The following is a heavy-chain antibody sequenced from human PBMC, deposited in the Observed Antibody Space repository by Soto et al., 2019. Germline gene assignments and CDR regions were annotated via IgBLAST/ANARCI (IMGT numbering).Heavy chain of an antibody. CDR3: ARSYYYDSSGPENYGMDV. J-gene: IGHJ6*02. CDR2: IDWDDDK. Sequence: SGPTLVNPTQTLTLTCTFSGFSLSTSGMRVSWIRQPPGKALEWLARIDWDDDKFYSTSLKTRLTISKDTSKNQVVLTMTNMDPVDTATYYCARSYYYDSSGPENYGMDVWGQGTTVTVSS. V-gene: IGHV2-70*04. D-gene: IGHD3-22*01. CDR1: GFSLSTSGMR.